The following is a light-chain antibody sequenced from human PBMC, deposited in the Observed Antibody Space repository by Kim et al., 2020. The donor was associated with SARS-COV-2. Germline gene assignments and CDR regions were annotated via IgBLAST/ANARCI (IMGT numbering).Light chain of an antibody. CDR2: DAS. CDR1: QDIRKS. V-gene: IGKV1-33*01. CDR3: IQSDNLSLT. J-gene: IGKJ3*01. Sequence: DIQMTQSPSSLSASVADRVTITCQASQDIRKSLNWFQPKPGKAPKLLIYDASNLEIGVAPRCSGSGYGTHFTFTISSLQPEGVATYYCIQSDNLSLTVGPGTKVDIK.